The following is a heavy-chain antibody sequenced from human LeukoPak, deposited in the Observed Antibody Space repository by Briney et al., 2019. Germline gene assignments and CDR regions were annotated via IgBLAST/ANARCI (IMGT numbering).Heavy chain of an antibody. J-gene: IGHJ4*02. D-gene: IGHD3-22*01. CDR2: INPKSGGT. CDR3: ARVMISFADYYDSSGYYYFDY. Sequence: ASVKVSCKASGYTFTGYYMHWVRQAPGQGLEWMGWINPKSGGTNYAQKFQGRVTMTRDTSIHTAYMELSRLRSDDTAVYYCARVMISFADYYDSSGYYYFDYWGQGTLVTVSS. V-gene: IGHV1-2*02. CDR1: GYTFTGYY.